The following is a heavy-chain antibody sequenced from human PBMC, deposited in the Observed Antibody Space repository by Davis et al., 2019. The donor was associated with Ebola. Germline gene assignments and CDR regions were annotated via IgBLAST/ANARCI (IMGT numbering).Heavy chain of an antibody. V-gene: IGHV1-69*06. CDR2: IIPISGTA. CDR1: GGTFSSYA. D-gene: IGHD6-19*01. J-gene: IGHJ1*01. CDR3: ARASIGYSSGWYVEYFQH. Sequence: SVKVSCKASGGTFSSYAISWVRQAPGQGLEWMGGIIPISGTANYVQKFQGRVTITADKSTSTAYIELSSLRSEDTAVYYCARASIGYSSGWYVEYFQHWGQGTLVTVSS.